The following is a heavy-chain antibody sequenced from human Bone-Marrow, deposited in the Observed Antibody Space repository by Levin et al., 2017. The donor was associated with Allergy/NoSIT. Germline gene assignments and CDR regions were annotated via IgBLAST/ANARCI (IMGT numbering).Heavy chain of an antibody. CDR2: ISTDGVTT. J-gene: IGHJ4*02. V-gene: IGHV3-23*01. Sequence: GGSLRLSCAASGFPFSSYAMSWVRQPPGKGLEWVSGISTDGVTTYYADSVEGRFTISRDNSKHTVSLQMNSLRAGDTAVYYCSFHPSGYEGAELDYWGQGTLVTVSS. CDR3: SFHPSGYEGAELDY. CDR1: GFPFSSYA. D-gene: IGHD5-12*01.